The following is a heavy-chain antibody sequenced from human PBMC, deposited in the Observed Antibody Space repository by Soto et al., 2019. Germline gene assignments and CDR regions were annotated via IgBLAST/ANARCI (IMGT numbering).Heavy chain of an antibody. CDR3: ASGGVYSSSWYKGYGLDV. J-gene: IGHJ6*01. CDR2: IYYSGST. Sequence: SETLSLTCTVSGGSVSSGSYYWTWIRQPPGKGLEWIGYIYYSGSTNYNPSLKSRVTISVDTSKNQFSLKLSSVTAADTAVFSCASGGVYSSSWYKGYGLDVWGRETTFSVAS. V-gene: IGHV4-61*01. D-gene: IGHD6-13*01. CDR1: GGSVSSGSYY.